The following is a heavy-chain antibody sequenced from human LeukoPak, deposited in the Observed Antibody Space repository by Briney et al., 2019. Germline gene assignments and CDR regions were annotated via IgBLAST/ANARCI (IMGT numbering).Heavy chain of an antibody. Sequence: SSETLSLTCAVYGGSFSGYYWSWIRQPPGKGLEWIGEINHSGSTNYNPSLKSRVTISVDTSKNQFSLKLSSVTAADTAVYYCVRGGYSYVVDYWGQGTLVTVSS. V-gene: IGHV4-34*01. CDR1: GGSFSGYY. CDR2: INHSGST. CDR3: VRGGYSYVVDY. J-gene: IGHJ4*02. D-gene: IGHD5-18*01.